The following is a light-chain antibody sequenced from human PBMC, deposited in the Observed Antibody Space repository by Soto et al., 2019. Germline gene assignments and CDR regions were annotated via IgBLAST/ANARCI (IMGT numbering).Light chain of an antibody. CDR1: QSVSSSS. J-gene: IGKJ1*01. Sequence: EIVLTQSPGTLSLSPGERATLSCRASQSVSSSSLAWYQQKRGQAPRLLIHDASSRATGIPDRFSGSGSGTDFTLTISRLEPEDFAVYYCQQYNHWWTFGQGTKVDIK. V-gene: IGKV3-20*01. CDR3: QQYNHWWT. CDR2: DAS.